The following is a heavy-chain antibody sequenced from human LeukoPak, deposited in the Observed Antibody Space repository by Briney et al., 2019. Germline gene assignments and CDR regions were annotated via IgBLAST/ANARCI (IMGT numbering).Heavy chain of an antibody. J-gene: IGHJ3*02. CDR1: GFTFDDYA. Sequence: PGGSLRLSCAASGFTFDDYAMHRVRQAPGEGLEWVSGISWNSGSIGYADSVKGRFTISRDNAKNTLYLQMKSLRAEDTAVYYCTRRGASTGAFDIWGQGTMVTVSS. CDR2: ISWNSGSI. D-gene: IGHD1-26*01. CDR3: TRRGASTGAFDI. V-gene: IGHV3-9*01.